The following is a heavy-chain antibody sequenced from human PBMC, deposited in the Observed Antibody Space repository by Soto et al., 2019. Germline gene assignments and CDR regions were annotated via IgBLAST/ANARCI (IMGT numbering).Heavy chain of an antibody. J-gene: IGHJ4*02. D-gene: IGHD2-8*02. V-gene: IGHV4-34*01. CDR2: INHSGST. CDR1: GGSFSGYS. Sequence: QVQLQQWGAGLLKPSETLSLTCAVDGGSFSGYSWTWIRQPPGTGLEWIGVINHSGSTNYNPSLKSWVTISVDTSKNQFSLKLTSVTAADTAVYYCARDNITGLFDYWGQGTLVTVSS. CDR3: ARDNITGLFDY.